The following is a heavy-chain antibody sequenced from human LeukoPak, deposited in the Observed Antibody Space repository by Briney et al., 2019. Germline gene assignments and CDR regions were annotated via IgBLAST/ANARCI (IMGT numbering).Heavy chain of an antibody. CDR1: GFTFSSYA. D-gene: IGHD2-2*01. V-gene: IGHV3-23*01. Sequence: GGSLRLSCAASGFTFSSYAMSWVRQAPGKGLEWVSAISGSGGSTYYADSVKGRFTISRDNSKNTLYLQMNSLRAEDTAVYYCAKGLVPAAISGDYYYMDVWGKGTTVTVSS. CDR3: AKGLVPAAISGDYYYMDV. J-gene: IGHJ6*03. CDR2: ISGSGGST.